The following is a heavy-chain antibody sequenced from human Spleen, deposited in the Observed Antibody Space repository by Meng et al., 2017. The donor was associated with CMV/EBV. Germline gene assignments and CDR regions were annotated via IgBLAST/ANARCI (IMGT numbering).Heavy chain of an antibody. D-gene: IGHD2-2*01. CDR3: ARDPDYSSTWGNY. J-gene: IGHJ4*02. V-gene: IGHV1-18*01. CDR2: ISVYNGNT. CDR1: GFSFTSYG. Sequence: ASVKVSCKASGFSFTSYGISWVRQAPGQGLEWMGWISVYNGNTNYAHKLQGRVTMTTDTSTSTAYMELRTLRSDDTAVYYCARDPDYSSTWGNYWGQGTLVTVSS.